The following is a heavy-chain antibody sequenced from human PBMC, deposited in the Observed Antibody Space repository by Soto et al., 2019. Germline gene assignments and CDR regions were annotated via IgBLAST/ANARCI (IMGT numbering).Heavy chain of an antibody. CDR2: ISYDGSNK. CDR3: ARDMQGIAAAGTHY. D-gene: IGHD6-13*01. V-gene: IGHV3-30-3*01. Sequence: QVQLVESGGGVVQPGRSPRLSCAASGFTFSSYAMHWVRQAPGKGLEWVAVISYDGSNKYYADSVKGRFTISRDNSKNTLYLQMNSLRAEDTAVYYCARDMQGIAAAGTHYWGQGTLVTVSS. CDR1: GFTFSSYA. J-gene: IGHJ4*02.